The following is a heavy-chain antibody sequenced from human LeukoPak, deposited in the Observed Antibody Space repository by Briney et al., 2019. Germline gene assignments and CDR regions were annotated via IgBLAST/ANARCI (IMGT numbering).Heavy chain of an antibody. V-gene: IGHV4-34*12. D-gene: IGHD2-15*01. CDR3: ARESVLGYCSGGSCPDAFDI. Sequence: SETLSLTCAVYGGSFSGYYWAWIRQPPGKGLEWIGTIFRIGSTYYNPSLKSRVTISVDTSKNQFSLKLSSVTAADTAVYYCARESVLGYCSGGSCPDAFDIWGQGTMVTVSS. CDR2: IFRIGST. J-gene: IGHJ3*02. CDR1: GGSFSGYY.